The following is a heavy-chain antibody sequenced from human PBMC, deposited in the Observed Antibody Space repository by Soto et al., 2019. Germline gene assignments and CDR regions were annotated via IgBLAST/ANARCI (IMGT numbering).Heavy chain of an antibody. D-gene: IGHD2-15*01. CDR1: GGSISSSNW. V-gene: IGHV4-4*02. Sequence: SETLSLTCAVSGGSISSSNWWSWVRQPPGKGLEWIGEIYHSGGTNYNPSLKSRVTISVDKSKNQFSLKLSSVTAADTAVYYCAREYCSGGSCYASSFDYWGQGTLVNVSS. J-gene: IGHJ4*02. CDR2: IYHSGGT. CDR3: AREYCSGGSCYASSFDY.